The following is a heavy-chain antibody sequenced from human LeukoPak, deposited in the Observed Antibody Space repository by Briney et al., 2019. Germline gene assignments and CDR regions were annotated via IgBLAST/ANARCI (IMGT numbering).Heavy chain of an antibody. CDR2: INHSGST. J-gene: IGHJ5*02. D-gene: IGHD5-12*01. CDR3: ARVNGYSGYDCRTGRYNWFDP. CDR1: GGSFSGYY. V-gene: IGHV4-34*01. Sequence: SETLSLTCAVYGGSFSGYYWSWIRQPPGKGLEWIGEINHSGSTNYNPSLKSRVTISVDTSKNQFSLKLSSVTAADTAVYYCARVNGYSGYDCRTGRYNWFDPWGQGTLVTVSS.